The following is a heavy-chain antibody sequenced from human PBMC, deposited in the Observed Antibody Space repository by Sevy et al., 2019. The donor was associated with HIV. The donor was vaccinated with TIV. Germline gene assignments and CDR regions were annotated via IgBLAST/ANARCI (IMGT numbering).Heavy chain of an antibody. CDR3: AKRGGQYDLGMDV. V-gene: IGHV3-48*03. Sequence: GGSLRLSCAASGFIFSSFEMNWVRQAPGKGLEWVSSISTSGSNRYYADSVKDRVTISRDNAKKSLYLQMNSLRAEDTAIYFCAKRGGQYDLGMDVWGKGTTVTVSS. J-gene: IGHJ6*04. D-gene: IGHD1-1*01. CDR1: GFIFSSFE. CDR2: ISTSGSNR.